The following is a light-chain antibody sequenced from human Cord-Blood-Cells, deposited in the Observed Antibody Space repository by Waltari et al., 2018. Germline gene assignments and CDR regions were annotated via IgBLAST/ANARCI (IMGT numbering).Light chain of an antibody. CDR3: QQRSNWPT. J-gene: IGKJ5*01. V-gene: IGKV3-11*01. CDR1: QSVSSY. CDR2: DAS. Sequence: EIVLTQSPATLSLSPGERATPPCRASQSVSSYLAWYQQKPGQAPSLLIYDASNRATGIPTRFSCSVSGTDFTLTISSLEPEDFAVYYCQQRSNWPTFGQGTRLEIK.